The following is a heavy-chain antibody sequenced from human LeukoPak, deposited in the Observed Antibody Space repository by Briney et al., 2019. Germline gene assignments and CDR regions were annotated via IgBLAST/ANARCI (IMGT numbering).Heavy chain of an antibody. CDR3: ARARYSSSWDYYYYYYYMDV. CDR1: GYTFTSYG. V-gene: IGHV1-18*01. D-gene: IGHD6-13*01. CDR2: ISDYNGNT. Sequence: ASVKVSCKASGYTFTSYGISWVRQAPGQGLEWMGWISDYNGNTNYAQKLQGRVTMTTDTSTSTAYMELRSLRSDDTAVYYCARARYSSSWDYYYYYYYMDVWGKGTTVTVSS. J-gene: IGHJ6*03.